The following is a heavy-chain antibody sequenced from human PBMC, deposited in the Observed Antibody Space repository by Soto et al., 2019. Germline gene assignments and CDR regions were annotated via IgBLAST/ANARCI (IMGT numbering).Heavy chain of an antibody. CDR2: INQDGGEK. V-gene: IGHV3-7*03. J-gene: IGHJ4*02. D-gene: IGHD5-18*01. CDR3: ARWIQKRLSEDDC. CDR1: GFTFSKYW. Sequence: GGSLRLSCAGSGFTFSKYWMKWVRQAPGKGLEWVASINQDGGEKHHVDSVKGRFTISRDNAKNSVYLQMDSLRPEDTAVYYCARWIQKRLSEDDCWGQGTQVTVSS.